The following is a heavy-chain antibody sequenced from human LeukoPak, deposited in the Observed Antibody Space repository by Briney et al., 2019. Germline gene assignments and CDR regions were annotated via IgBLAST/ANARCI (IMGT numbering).Heavy chain of an antibody. Sequence: GGSLRLSCAASGFTFSNAWMSWVRQAPGKGLEWVAVISYDGSNKYYADSVKGRFTISRDNSKNTLYLQMNSLRAEDTAVYYCAKDQVYCSSTSCSYYFDYWGQGTLVTVSS. V-gene: IGHV3-30*18. D-gene: IGHD2-2*01. CDR1: GFTFSNAW. CDR2: ISYDGSNK. J-gene: IGHJ4*02. CDR3: AKDQVYCSSTSCSYYFDY.